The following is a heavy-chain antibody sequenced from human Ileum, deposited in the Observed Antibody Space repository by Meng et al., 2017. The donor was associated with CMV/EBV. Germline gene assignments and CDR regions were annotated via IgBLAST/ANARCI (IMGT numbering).Heavy chain of an antibody. V-gene: IGHV3-21*01. Sequence: EVQLLESGGRLVQPGGSLRLSCAASGVTFSTFGMIWVRQAQGKGLQWVSSITSSSRYTYYADSVKGRFTISRDNAKNSLYLQMNSLRAEDTAVYYCVRSGGTLDYWGQGTLVTVSS. CDR2: ITSSSRYT. J-gene: IGHJ4*02. CDR1: GVTFSTFG. D-gene: IGHD2-8*02. CDR3: VRSGGTLDY.